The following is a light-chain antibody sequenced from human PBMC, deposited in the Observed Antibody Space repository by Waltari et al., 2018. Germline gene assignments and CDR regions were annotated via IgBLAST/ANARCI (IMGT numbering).Light chain of an antibody. CDR1: QSISSY. V-gene: IGKV1-39*01. Sequence: DIQMTQSPSSLSASVGERVTITCRASQSISSYLNWYQQKPGKAPKFLIFAASSLQSGVPSRFSGSGSGTDFTLTISSVQPEDFATYFCQQSYSSPYTFGQGTKVEIK. CDR2: AAS. CDR3: QQSYSSPYT. J-gene: IGKJ2*01.